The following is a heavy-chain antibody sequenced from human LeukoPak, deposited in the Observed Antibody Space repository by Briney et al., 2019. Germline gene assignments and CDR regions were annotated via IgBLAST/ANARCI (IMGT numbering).Heavy chain of an antibody. CDR3: ARDTYYYGSGSTPPRDAFDI. CDR2: ISSSGSTI. Sequence: PGGSLRLSCAASGFTFSDYYMSWIRQAPGKGLEWVSYISSSGSTIYYADSVKGRFTISRDNAKNSLYLQMSSLRAEDTAVYYCARDTYYYGSGSTPPRDAFDIWGQGTMVTVSS. D-gene: IGHD3-10*01. CDR1: GFTFSDYY. V-gene: IGHV3-11*01. J-gene: IGHJ3*02.